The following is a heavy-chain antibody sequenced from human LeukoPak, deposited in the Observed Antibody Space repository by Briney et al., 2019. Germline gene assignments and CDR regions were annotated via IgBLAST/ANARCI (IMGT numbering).Heavy chain of an antibody. CDR2: INPNSGGT. V-gene: IGHV1-2*02. Sequence: ASVKVSCKASGYTFTGYYMHWVRQAPGQGLEWMGWINPNSGGTNYAQKFQGRVTMTRDTSISTAYMELSRLRSDNTAVYYCARVRTKNDYSKSLGYWGQGTLVTVSS. J-gene: IGHJ4*02. D-gene: IGHD4-11*01. CDR1: GYTFTGYY. CDR3: ARVRTKNDYSKSLGY.